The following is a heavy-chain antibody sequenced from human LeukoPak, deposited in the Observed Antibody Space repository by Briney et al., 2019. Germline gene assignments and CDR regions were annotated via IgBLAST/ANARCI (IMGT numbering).Heavy chain of an antibody. CDR1: GYTFTSYG. CDR2: ISAYNGNT. D-gene: IGHD2-8*01. Sequence: ASVKVSCKASGYTFTSYGISWVRQAPGQGLEWMGWISAYNGNTNYAQKLQGRVTLTTDTSTSTAYMELRSLRSDDTAVYYCARAGTDIVLMVYAAWGQGTLVTVSS. J-gene: IGHJ5*02. CDR3: ARAGTDIVLMVYAA. V-gene: IGHV1-18*01.